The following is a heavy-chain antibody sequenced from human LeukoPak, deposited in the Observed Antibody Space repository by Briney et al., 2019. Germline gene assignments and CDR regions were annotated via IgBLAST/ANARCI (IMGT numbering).Heavy chain of an antibody. CDR1: GYTIAHGFF. D-gene: IGHD2-15*01. CDR3: ARVEVPRDINDWYFDL. Sequence: SETLSLTCTVSGYTIAHGFFWAWIRQPPGGGLEWIGSLYHSGTTYYNTSLKSRISTSVDTSKNQFSLKLRLVTAADTAVYYCARVEVPRDINDWYFDLWGRGTLVTVSS. V-gene: IGHV4-38-2*02. CDR2: LYHSGTT. J-gene: IGHJ2*01.